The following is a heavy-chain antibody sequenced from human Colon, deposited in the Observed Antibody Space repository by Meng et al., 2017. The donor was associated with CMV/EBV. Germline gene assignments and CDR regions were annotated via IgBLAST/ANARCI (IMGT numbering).Heavy chain of an antibody. V-gene: IGHV4-34*01. D-gene: IGHD5-18*01. CDR3: ALIPPRGYSYGYPNNYYYYGMDV. CDR1: GGSFSGYY. Sequence: SETLSLTCAVYGGSFSGYYWSWIRQPPGKGLEWIGEINHNGSTNYNPSLKSRVTISVDTSKNQFSLKLSSVTAADTAVYYCALIPPRGYSYGYPNNYYYYGMDVWGQGTTVTVSS. J-gene: IGHJ6*02. CDR2: INHNGST.